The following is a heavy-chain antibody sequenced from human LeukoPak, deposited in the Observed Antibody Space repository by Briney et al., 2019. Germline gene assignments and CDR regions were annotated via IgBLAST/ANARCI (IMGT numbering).Heavy chain of an antibody. V-gene: IGHV3-21*01. CDR1: GFTFSSYN. D-gene: IGHD2-2*01. J-gene: IGHJ6*04. CDR3: PRFGSLIVVPAAIPFYYFIGMDV. Sequence: GGSLRLSCAASGFTFSSYNMNWIRQAPGKGLEWVSSISSSSSYINYADSVKGRFTISRDNAKNSLYLQMNSLRAEDTAVYYGPRFGSLIVVPAAIPFYYFIGMDVWGKSTTLRLPS. CDR2: ISSSSSYI.